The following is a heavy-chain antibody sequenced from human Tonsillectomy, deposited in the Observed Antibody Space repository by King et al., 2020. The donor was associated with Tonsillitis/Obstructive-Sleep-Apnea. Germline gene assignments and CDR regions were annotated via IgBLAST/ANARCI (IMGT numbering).Heavy chain of an antibody. Sequence: EVQLVESGGGLVKPGRSLRLSCTTSGFTFGDYAMSWFRQAPGKGLEWVGLIRSKPYGGTSEYAASVKGRFTISRDDSKNIAYLQMNSLKTDDTAVYYCSRAMTAMTIAFFDPWGQGTLVTVTS. D-gene: IGHD4-17*01. CDR3: SRAMTAMTIAFFDP. CDR1: GFTFGDYA. CDR2: IRSKPYGGTS. V-gene: IGHV3-49*05. J-gene: IGHJ5*02.